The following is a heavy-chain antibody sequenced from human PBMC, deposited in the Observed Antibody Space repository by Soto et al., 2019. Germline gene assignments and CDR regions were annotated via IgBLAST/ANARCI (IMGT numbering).Heavy chain of an antibody. CDR3: ARARHVMGGTLGYFDN. J-gene: IGHJ4*02. Sequence: SRGLEWLGRAYYRSKWYIDYAVFVKSRITINPDTTKNHLSLLLNSVPPEDTAVYFCARARHVMGGTLGYFDNWVQGTLVTGSS. V-gene: IGHV6-1*01. CDR2: AYYRSKWYI. D-gene: IGHD2-8*01.